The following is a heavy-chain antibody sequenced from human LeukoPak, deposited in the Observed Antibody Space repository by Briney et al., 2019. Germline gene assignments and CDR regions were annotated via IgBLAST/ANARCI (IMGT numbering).Heavy chain of an antibody. CDR3: ARVWGDYSNTDY. Sequence: GGSLRLSCAASGFTFSSYPMIWVRQAPGKGLQCISYISSSGDTIHYADSVKGRFTFSRDNAKNSLHLQMNSLRAEGTAVYYCARVWGDYSNTDYWGQGTLVTVSS. J-gene: IGHJ4*02. V-gene: IGHV3-48*01. D-gene: IGHD4-11*01. CDR1: GFTFSSYP. CDR2: ISSSGDTI.